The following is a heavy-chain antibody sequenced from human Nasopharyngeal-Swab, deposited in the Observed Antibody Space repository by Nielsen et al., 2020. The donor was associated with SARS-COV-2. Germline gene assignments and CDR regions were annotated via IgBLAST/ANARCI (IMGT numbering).Heavy chain of an antibody. J-gene: IGHJ6*02. V-gene: IGHV3-7*01. CDR2: IKQDGSEK. D-gene: IGHD6-6*01. CDR1: GFTFSSYW. Sequence: GESLKISCAASGFTFSSYWMSWVRQAPGKGLEWVANIKQDGSEKYYADSVKGRFTISRDNSKDTLYLQMNSLRAEDTAVYYCARDLWPAFIASHGMDVWGQGTTVTVSS. CDR3: ARDLWPAFIASHGMDV.